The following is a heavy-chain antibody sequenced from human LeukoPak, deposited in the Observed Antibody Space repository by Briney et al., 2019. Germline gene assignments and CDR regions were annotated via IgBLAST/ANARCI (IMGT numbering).Heavy chain of an antibody. Sequence: GGSLRLSCAASGFTFSSHWMTWVRQAPGKGLEWVANIKEDGSKKNYVDSVKGRFTISRDNPKNSLYLQMNSLRAEDTAVYYCARNQLLYLGWFDPWGQGTLVTVFS. V-gene: IGHV3-7*03. J-gene: IGHJ5*02. CDR2: IKEDGSKK. CDR1: GFTFSSHW. CDR3: ARNQLLYLGWFDP. D-gene: IGHD2-2*02.